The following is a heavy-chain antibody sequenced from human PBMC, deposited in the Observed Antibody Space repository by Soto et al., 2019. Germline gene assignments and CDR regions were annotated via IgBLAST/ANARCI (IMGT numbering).Heavy chain of an antibody. V-gene: IGHV3-7*01. CDR2: IKQDGSEK. CDR3: VRDWSTFWGMDV. CDR1: GFTFSTYW. Sequence: QSGGSLRLSCAAPGFTFSTYWMNWVRQAPGKGLEWVANIKQDGSEKYYVDSVKGRFAISRDNAKDSLFLQMNNLRAEDTAVYYCVRDWSTFWGMDVWGQGTTVTVSS. J-gene: IGHJ6*02.